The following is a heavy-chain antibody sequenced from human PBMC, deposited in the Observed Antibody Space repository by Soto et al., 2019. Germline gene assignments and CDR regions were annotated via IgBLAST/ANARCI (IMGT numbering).Heavy chain of an antibody. V-gene: IGHV1-46*03. J-gene: IGHJ3*01. CDR1: GYTFTTYS. D-gene: IGHD6-13*01. CDR3: ARVIGAAGV. CDR2: INPSGGST. Sequence: ASVKVSCKASGYTFTTYSIHWVRQVPGQGLEWMGLINPSGGSTSYAQKFQGRFTMTRDTSTSTVYTELSSLRSEDTAMYYCARVIGAAGVSGQGTMVTVSS.